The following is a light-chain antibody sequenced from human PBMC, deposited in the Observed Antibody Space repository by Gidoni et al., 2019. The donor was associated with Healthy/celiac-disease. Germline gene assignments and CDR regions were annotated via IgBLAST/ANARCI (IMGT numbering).Light chain of an antibody. CDR3: QQYDKLLT. V-gene: IGKV1-33*01. Sequence: DIQMTQPPSSLSASVADRVTITCQASQDISNYLSWYQQKPGKAPKLLIYDASKLETGVPARFSRSGCGTDFTFTISSLQPEDTATYYCQQYDKLLTFGRGTKVEIK. CDR1: QDISNY. J-gene: IGKJ4*02. CDR2: DAS.